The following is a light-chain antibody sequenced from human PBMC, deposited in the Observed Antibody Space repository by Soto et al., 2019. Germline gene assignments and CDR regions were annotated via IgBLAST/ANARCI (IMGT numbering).Light chain of an antibody. Sequence: QSVLTQPPSASGSPGQSVTISCTGSSSDIGAYNFVSWYQQHPGKAPKVIISEVYKRPSGVPSRFSGSKSGNTASLTISGLQADDEADYYCGAHAGSNNPFAFGGGTKVTVL. V-gene: IGLV2-8*01. CDR1: SSDIGAYNF. J-gene: IGLJ1*01. CDR3: GAHAGSNNPFA. CDR2: EVY.